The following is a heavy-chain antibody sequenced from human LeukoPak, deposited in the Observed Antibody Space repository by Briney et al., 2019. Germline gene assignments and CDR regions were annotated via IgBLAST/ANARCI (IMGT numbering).Heavy chain of an antibody. CDR1: GFTFSNYV. Sequence: GRSLRLSCAASGFTFSNYVMSWVRQAPGKGLEWVSSVSGSGSTAYYADSVKGRFTISRDNSKNTLYLQMNTMRAEDTATYYCAKARVITSFDYWGQGTLVTVSS. CDR3: AKARVITSFDY. J-gene: IGHJ4*02. D-gene: IGHD3-22*01. CDR2: VSGSGSTA. V-gene: IGHV3-23*01.